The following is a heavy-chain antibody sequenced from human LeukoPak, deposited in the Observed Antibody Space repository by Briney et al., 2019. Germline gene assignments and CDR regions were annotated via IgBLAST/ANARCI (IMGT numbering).Heavy chain of an antibody. J-gene: IGHJ4*02. Sequence: GRSLRLSCAASGFTFTSFAMYWVRQAPGKGLDWVALISYDGINKYYADSVKGRFTISRDNSKNTVYLQMNSLRAEDTAVYYCAKLGCSSTRCYINYWGQGTLVTVSS. V-gene: IGHV3-30*04. D-gene: IGHD2-2*01. CDR2: ISYDGINK. CDR1: GFTFTSFA. CDR3: AKLGCSSTRCYINY.